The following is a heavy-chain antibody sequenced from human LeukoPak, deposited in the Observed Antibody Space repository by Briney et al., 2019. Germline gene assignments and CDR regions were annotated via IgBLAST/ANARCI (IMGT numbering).Heavy chain of an antibody. V-gene: IGHV3-9*01. J-gene: IGHJ4*02. CDR2: ISWNSGSI. Sequence: GRSLTLSCAASGFTFGDYAMHWVRQAPGKGLEWVSGISWNSGSIGYADSVKGRFTISRDNAKNSLYLQMNSLRAEDTALYYCAKDGQPTVTTVDYWGQGTLVTVSS. D-gene: IGHD4-17*01. CDR3: AKDGQPTVTTVDY. CDR1: GFTFGDYA.